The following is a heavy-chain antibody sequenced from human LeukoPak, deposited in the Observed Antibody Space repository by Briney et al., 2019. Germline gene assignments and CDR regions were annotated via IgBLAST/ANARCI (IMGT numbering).Heavy chain of an antibody. V-gene: IGHV4-59*01. D-gene: IGHD1-14*01. J-gene: IGHJ3*02. CDR2: IYRGST. CDR3: ARAPPDNPFDI. CDR1: GGSIISYY. Sequence: PSETLSHTCTVSGGSIISYYWTWIRQPPGKGLEWMGHIYRGSTNYNPSLKSRVTISADTSKNQFSLRLSSVTAADTAMYFCARAPPDNPFDIWGQGTMVTVSS.